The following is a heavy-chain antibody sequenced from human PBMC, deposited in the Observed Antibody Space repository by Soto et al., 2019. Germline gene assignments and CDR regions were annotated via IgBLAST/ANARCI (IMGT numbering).Heavy chain of an antibody. D-gene: IGHD6-13*01. V-gene: IGHV3-23*01. CDR3: AKDQGSSWYEIDY. J-gene: IGHJ4*02. CDR2: ISGSGGST. CDR1: GFTFSNYA. Sequence: EVQLLESGGGLVQPGGSLRLSCAASGFTFSNYAVTWVRQAPGKGLEWVSTISGSGGSTYYADSVKGRFTISRDNSKNTLYRQMNSLSAEHTAVYYCAKDQGSSWYEIDYWGQGTLVTVSS.